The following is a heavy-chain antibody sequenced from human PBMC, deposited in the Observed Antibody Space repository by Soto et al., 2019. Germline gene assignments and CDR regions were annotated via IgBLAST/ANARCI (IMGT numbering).Heavy chain of an antibody. D-gene: IGHD2-2*01. J-gene: IGHJ4*02. CDR3: ARTDIVLVPAAIPYFDY. Sequence: ASVKVSCKASGGTFSSYAISWVRQAPGQGLEWMGGIIPIFGTANYAQKFQGRVTITADESTSTAYMELSSLRSEDTAVYYCARTDIVLVPAAIPYFDYWGQGTLVTVSS. CDR2: IIPIFGTA. V-gene: IGHV1-69*13. CDR1: GGTFSSYA.